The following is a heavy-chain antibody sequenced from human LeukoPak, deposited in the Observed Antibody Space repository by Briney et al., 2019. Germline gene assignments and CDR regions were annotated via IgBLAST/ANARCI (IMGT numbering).Heavy chain of an antibody. D-gene: IGHD6-19*01. CDR3: AREGAGHGYVDNPGIAVAGTTWIANWFDP. J-gene: IGHJ5*02. CDR1: GGSISSSSYY. CDR2: IYYSGST. Sequence: PSETLSLTCTVSGGSISSSSYYWGWIRQPPGKGLEWIGSIYYSGSTYYNPSLKSRVTISVDTSKNQFSLKLSSVTAADTAVYYCAREGAGHGYVDNPGIAVAGTTWIANWFDPWGQGTLVTVSS. V-gene: IGHV4-39*07.